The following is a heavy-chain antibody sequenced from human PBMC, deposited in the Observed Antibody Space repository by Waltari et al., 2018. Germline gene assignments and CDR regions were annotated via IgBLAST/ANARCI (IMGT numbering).Heavy chain of an antibody. J-gene: IGHJ4*02. V-gene: IGHV4-30-2*01. D-gene: IGHD4-17*01. CDR1: GGSISSGGYS. CDR2: IYHSGSN. CDR3: ARSRYDYGDLFDY. Sequence: QLQLQESGSGLVKPSQTLSLTCAVSGGSISSGGYSWSWIRQPPGKGLEWIGYIYHSGSNYYIPSLKSRVTISVDRSKNQFSLKLSSVTAADTAVYYCARSRYDYGDLFDYWGQGTLVTVSS.